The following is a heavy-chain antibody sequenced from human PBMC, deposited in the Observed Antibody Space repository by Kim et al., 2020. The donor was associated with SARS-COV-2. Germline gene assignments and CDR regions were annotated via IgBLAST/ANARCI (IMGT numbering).Heavy chain of an antibody. Sequence: GGSLRLSCVASGFIVKNHFMTWVRQAPGKGFEWVSIIFGYGRTYYADSVKGRFTISSDSPKSTIYLQMNSLRGEDTARYYCAKWSDVGSAYTPVDTDAFDAGGPGTLLTVSP. J-gene: IGHJ1*01. D-gene: IGHD5-18*01. CDR3: AKWSDVGSAYTPVDTDAFDA. CDR2: IFGYGRT. CDR1: GFIVKNHF. V-gene: IGHV3-53*05.